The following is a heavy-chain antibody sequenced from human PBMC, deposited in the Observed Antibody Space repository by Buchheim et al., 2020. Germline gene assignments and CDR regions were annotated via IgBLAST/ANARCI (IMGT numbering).Heavy chain of an antibody. J-gene: IGHJ6*02. D-gene: IGHD3-3*01. V-gene: IGHV3-21*01. CDR3: ARGPYDFWSGYFPYYYYGMDV. CDR2: ISSSSSYI. Sequence: EVQLVESGGGLVKPGGSLRLSCAASGFTFSSYSMNWVRQAPGKGLEWVSSISSSSSYIYYADSVKGRFTISRDNAKNSLYLQMNSLRAEDTAVYYCARGPYDFWSGYFPYYYYGMDVWGQGT. CDR1: GFTFSSYS.